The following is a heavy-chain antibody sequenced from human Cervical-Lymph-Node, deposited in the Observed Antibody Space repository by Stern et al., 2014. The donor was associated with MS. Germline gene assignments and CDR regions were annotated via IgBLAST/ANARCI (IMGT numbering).Heavy chain of an antibody. CDR1: GFTFSSYG. J-gene: IGHJ4*02. D-gene: IGHD1-14*01. CDR3: AREPPGADSSAFDY. Sequence: VHLVESGGGVVQPGRSLRLSCAASGFTFSSYGMHWVRQAPGKGLKWLAVIWYDGSNKYYADSVKGRFTISRDNSKNTLYLQMNSLRAEDTAVYYCAREPPGADSSAFDYWGQGTLVTVSS. CDR2: IWYDGSNK. V-gene: IGHV3-33*01.